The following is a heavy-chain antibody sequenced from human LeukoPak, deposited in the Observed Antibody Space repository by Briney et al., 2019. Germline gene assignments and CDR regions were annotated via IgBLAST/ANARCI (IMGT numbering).Heavy chain of an antibody. CDR3: ARDPGIAAAGTVGYFDS. Sequence: GGSLRLSCAASGFTFNNYGMSWVRQAPGKGLEWVANIKQEGSARYYVDSVTGRFTISRDNAMNSLYLQMNSLRVEDTAVYYCARDPGIAAAGTVGYFDSWGQGILVTVSS. V-gene: IGHV3-7*01. D-gene: IGHD6-13*01. CDR2: IKQEGSAR. J-gene: IGHJ4*02. CDR1: GFTFNNYG.